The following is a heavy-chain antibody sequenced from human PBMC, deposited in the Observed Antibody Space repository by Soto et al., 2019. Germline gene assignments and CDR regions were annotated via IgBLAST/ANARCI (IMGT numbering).Heavy chain of an antibody. D-gene: IGHD2-2*01. CDR3: AVYCSSTTCYSSGMDV. J-gene: IGHJ6*02. V-gene: IGHV5-51*01. CDR2: IYPGDSDT. CDR1: GYNFANYW. Sequence: PGESLKISCKGSGYNFANYWIGWVRQMPGKGLEWMGIIYPGDSDTRYSPSFQGRVTISADKSVSIAYLQWSSLKASDTAIYYCAVYCSSTTCYSSGMDVWGQGTTVTVSS.